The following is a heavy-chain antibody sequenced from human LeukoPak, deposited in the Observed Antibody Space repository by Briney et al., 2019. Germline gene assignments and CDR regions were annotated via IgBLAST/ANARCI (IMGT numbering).Heavy chain of an antibody. CDR1: GFTFSDYY. CDR2: ISSSGSAI. J-gene: IGHJ4*02. D-gene: IGHD3-22*01. CDR3: ARDLGAYYDSSGYYSY. Sequence: GGSLRLSCAASGFTFSDYYMNWIRQAPGRGLEWVSYISSSGSAIYYADSVKGRFTISRDNSKNTLYLQMNSLRAEDTAVYYCARDLGAYYDSSGYYSYWGQGTLVTVSS. V-gene: IGHV3-11*04.